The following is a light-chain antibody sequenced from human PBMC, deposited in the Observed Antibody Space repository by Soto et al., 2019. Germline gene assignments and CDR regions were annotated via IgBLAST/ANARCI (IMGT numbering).Light chain of an antibody. CDR1: QNIYGW. CDR2: DAS. J-gene: IGKJ1*01. CDR3: QQYNSYPWT. Sequence: DIQMTQSPSTLSASVGDRVTITCRATQNIYGWLAWYQQKSGKAPKLLIYDASSLQSGVPSRFSGSRSGTEFTITISSLQPDDFATYYCQQYNSYPWTFGQGTKVEV. V-gene: IGKV1-5*01.